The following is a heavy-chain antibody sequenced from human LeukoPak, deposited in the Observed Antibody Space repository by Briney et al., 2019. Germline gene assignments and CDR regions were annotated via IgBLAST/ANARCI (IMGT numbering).Heavy chain of an antibody. D-gene: IGHD1-26*01. Sequence: ASVKVSCKASGYTFTSYYMHWVRQAPGQGLEWMGIINPSGGSTSYAQKFQGRVTMTRDTSISTAYMELSRLRSDDTAVYYCARDLSVGASDYWGQGTLVTVSS. CDR2: INPSGGST. J-gene: IGHJ4*02. V-gene: IGHV1-46*01. CDR3: ARDLSVGASDY. CDR1: GYTFTSYY.